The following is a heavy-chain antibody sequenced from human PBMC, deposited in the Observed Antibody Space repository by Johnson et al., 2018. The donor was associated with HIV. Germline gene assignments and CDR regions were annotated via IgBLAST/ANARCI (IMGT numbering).Heavy chain of an antibody. CDR1: GFTFSSYA. Sequence: VQLVESGGGLVQPGGSLRLSCAASGFTFSSYAMSWVRQAPGKGLEWVSAISGSGGSTYYADSVKGRFTISRDNSKNTLYLQMNSLRAEDTAVYYCARDIGAVAGTSDDAFDIWGQGTMVTVSS. J-gene: IGHJ3*02. V-gene: IGHV3-23*04. CDR3: ARDIGAVAGTSDDAFDI. CDR2: ISGSGGST. D-gene: IGHD6-19*01.